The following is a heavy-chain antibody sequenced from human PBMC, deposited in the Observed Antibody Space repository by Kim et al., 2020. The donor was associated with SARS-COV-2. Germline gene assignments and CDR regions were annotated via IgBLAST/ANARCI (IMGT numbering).Heavy chain of an antibody. J-gene: IGHJ4*02. CDR2: INHSGST. CDR3: ARGNSGSYCVDY. D-gene: IGHD1-26*01. Sequence: SETLSLTCAVYGGSFSGYYWSWIRQPPGKGLEWIGEINHSGSTNYNPSLKSRVTISVDTSKNQFSLKLSSVTAADTAVYYCARGNSGSYCVDYWGQGTLVTVSS. CDR1: GGSFSGYY. V-gene: IGHV4-34*01.